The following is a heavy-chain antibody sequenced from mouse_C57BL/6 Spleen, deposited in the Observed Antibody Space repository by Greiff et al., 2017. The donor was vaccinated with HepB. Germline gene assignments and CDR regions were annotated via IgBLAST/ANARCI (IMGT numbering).Heavy chain of an antibody. J-gene: IGHJ4*01. Sequence: VQLQQSGAELVKPGASVKMSCKASGYTFTSYWITWVKQRPGQGLEWIGDIYPGSGSTNYNEKFKSKATLTVDTSSSTAYMQLSSLTSEDSAVYYCARSGGNYVAMDYWGQGTSVTVSS. D-gene: IGHD2-1*01. CDR1: GYTFTSYW. V-gene: IGHV1-55*01. CDR2: IYPGSGST. CDR3: ARSGGNYVAMDY.